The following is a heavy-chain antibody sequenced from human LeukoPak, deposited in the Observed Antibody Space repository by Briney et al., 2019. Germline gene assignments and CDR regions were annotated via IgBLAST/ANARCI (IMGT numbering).Heavy chain of an antibody. Sequence: PSETLSLTCAVYDGSFSGYYWSWIRQPSGKGLEWIGEINDSGSTNYNPSLKSRFTISVDTSKNQFSLKLSFVTAAYTAVYYCARGYDCSSSSCYTLFDLWGQGTLVTVSS. CDR3: ARGYDCSSSSCYTLFDL. J-gene: IGHJ4*02. CDR2: INDSGST. V-gene: IGHV4-34*01. D-gene: IGHD2-2*02. CDR1: DGSFSGYY.